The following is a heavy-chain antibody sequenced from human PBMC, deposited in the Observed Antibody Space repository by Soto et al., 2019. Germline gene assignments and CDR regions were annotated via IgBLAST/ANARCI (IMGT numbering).Heavy chain of an antibody. D-gene: IGHD6-13*01. CDR1: LHSMSGNRVG. CDR3: ARLIGNSWLDY. J-gene: IGHJ4*02. Sequence: SQTLSLNFTITLHSMSGNRVGSYGIRQHAFVVLEWLGRTYYRSKWYSEYAISVQSRITVNADTSKNQVSLQLDSVTPDDSAVYYCARLIGNSWLDYWGQGTLVTVSS. V-gene: IGHV6-1*01. CDR2: TYYRSKWYS.